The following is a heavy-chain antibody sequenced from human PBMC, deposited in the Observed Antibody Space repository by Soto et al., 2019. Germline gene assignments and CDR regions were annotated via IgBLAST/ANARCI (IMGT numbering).Heavy chain of an antibody. CDR1: GGTFSSSG. CDR3: ARWPHPRVTADPYAVDV. J-gene: IGHJ6*02. CDR2: IVPSLDTT. Sequence: QVQLVQSGTEVKKPGSSVKVSCKASGGTFSSSGFSWVRQAPGQGLEWMGMIVPSLDTTKYAQKFQARVTITADQFTSTAYMELSSLRSEDTAVYYCARWPHPRVTADPYAVDVWCQGTRVIVSS. D-gene: IGHD2-21*02. V-gene: IGHV1-69*09.